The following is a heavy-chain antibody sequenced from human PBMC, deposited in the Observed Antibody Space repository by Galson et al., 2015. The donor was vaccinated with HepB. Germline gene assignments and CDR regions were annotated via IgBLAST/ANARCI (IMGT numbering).Heavy chain of an antibody. Sequence: SVKVSCKVSGYTLTELSMHWVRQAPGKGLEWMGGFDPEDGETIYAQKFQGRVTMTEDTSTDTAYMELSSLRSEDTAVYYCATSVQLERGLDDAFDIWGQGTMVTVSS. D-gene: IGHD1-1*01. CDR1: GYTLTELS. V-gene: IGHV1-24*01. CDR2: FDPEDGET. J-gene: IGHJ3*02. CDR3: ATSVQLERGLDDAFDI.